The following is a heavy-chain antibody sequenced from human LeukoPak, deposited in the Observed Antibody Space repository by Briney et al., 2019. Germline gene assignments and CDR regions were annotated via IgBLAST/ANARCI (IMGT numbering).Heavy chain of an antibody. CDR1: GFTFSSNY. D-gene: IGHD1-26*01. J-gene: IGHJ4*02. V-gene: IGHV3-66*01. CDR3: ARGGANPDPFDY. Sequence: GGSLRLSCAASGFTFSSNYMSWVRQAPGKGLEWVSVIYSGGSTYYADSVKGRFTISRDNSKNTLYLQMNSLRAEDTAVYYCARGGANPDPFDYWGQGTLVTVSS. CDR2: IYSGGST.